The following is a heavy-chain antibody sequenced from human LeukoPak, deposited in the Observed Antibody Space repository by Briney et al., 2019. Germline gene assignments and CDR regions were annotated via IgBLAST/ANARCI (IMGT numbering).Heavy chain of an antibody. V-gene: IGHV4-39*01. CDR3: ARHYCSGGSCYHDY. Sequence: SETLSLTCTVSGGSISSSNYYWGWIRQPPGKGLEWIGSIYYSGSTYYNPSLKSRVTISVDTSKNQFSLKLSSVTAADTAVYYCARHYCSGGSCYHDYWGQGTLVTVSS. CDR2: IYYSGST. CDR1: GGSISSSNYY. J-gene: IGHJ4*02. D-gene: IGHD2-15*01.